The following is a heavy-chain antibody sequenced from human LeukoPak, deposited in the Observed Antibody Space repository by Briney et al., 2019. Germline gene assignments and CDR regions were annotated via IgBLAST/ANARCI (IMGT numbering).Heavy chain of an antibody. CDR3: ARDDSSDFYYFDY. D-gene: IGHD6-19*01. J-gene: IGHJ4*02. CDR1: GFTFSSYS. Sequence: KPGGSLRLSCAASGFTFSSYSMNWVRQAPGKGLEWVSSISSSSSYIYYADSVKGRFTISRDNAKNSLYLQMNSLRAEDTAVYYCARDDSSDFYYFDYWGQGTLVTVSS. V-gene: IGHV3-21*01. CDR2: ISSSSSYI.